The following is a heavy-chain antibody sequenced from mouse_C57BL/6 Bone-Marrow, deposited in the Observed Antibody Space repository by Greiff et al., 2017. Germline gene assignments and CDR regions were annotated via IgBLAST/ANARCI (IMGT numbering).Heavy chain of an antibody. V-gene: IGHV6-3*01. Sequence: EVQLQESGGGLVQPGGSMKLSCVASGFTFSNYWMNWVRQSPEKGLEWVAQIRLKSDNYATHYAESVKGRFTISRDDSTSSVYLQMNNLRAEDTGIYYCTGGHYGSSYAMDYWGQGTSVTVSS. CDR1: GFTFSNYW. CDR3: TGGHYGSSYAMDY. CDR2: IRLKSDNYAT. J-gene: IGHJ4*01. D-gene: IGHD1-1*01.